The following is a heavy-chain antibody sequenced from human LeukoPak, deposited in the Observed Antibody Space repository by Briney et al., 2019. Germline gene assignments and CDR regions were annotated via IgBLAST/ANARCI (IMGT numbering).Heavy chain of an antibody. V-gene: IGHV4-34*01. J-gene: IGHJ6*02. D-gene: IGHD6-19*01. CDR2: INHSGST. Sequence: SETLSLTCAVYGGSFSGYYWSWIRQPPGTGLEWIGEINHSGSTNYNPSLKSRVTISVDTSKNQFSLKLSSVTAADTAVYYCARDPRIAVAGTKVAHYYYYYGMDVWGQGTTVTVSS. CDR1: GGSFSGYY. CDR3: ARDPRIAVAGTKVAHYYYYYGMDV.